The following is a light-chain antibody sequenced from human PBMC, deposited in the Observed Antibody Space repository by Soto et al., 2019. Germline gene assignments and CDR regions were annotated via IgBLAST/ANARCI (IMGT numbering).Light chain of an antibody. CDR1: QGISSN. J-gene: IGKJ5*01. CDR2: AAS. CDR3: QQLNTYPVT. Sequence: DIPLTQSPSFLYASVGDRVTIAYRASQGISSNLAWYQQKPGKAPKLLIYAASTLQSGVPSRFSGSGSGTEFSLTISSLQPEDFATYYCQQLNTYPVTFGQGTRLEIK. V-gene: IGKV1-9*01.